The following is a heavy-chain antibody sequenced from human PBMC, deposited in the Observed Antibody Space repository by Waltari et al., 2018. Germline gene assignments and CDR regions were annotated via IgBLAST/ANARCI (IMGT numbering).Heavy chain of an antibody. CDR1: GYAFTDYW. CDR2: IYPGDSDT. Sequence: EVQLAQSGAEVKKPGESLKISCKGSGYAFTDYWIGWVRQMPGKGLEWMGIIYPGDSDTRYSPSFQGQVTISADKSINIAYLQWGSLKVSDTAIYYCARKSHGMDVWGQGTAVTVSS. J-gene: IGHJ6*02. CDR3: ARKSHGMDV. V-gene: IGHV5-51*01.